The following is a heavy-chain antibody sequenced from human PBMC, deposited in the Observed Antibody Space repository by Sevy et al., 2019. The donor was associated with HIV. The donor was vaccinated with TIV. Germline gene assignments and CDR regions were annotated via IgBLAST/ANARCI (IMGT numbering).Heavy chain of an antibody. D-gene: IGHD2-15*01. CDR3: AGDQPYIVVVVAVPGYYYGMDV. V-gene: IGHV3-21*01. CDR2: ISSSSSYI. Sequence: GGSLRLSCAASGFTFSSYSMNWVRQAPGKGLEWVSSISSSSSYIYYADSVKGRFTISRDNAKNSLYLQMNSLRAEDTAVYYCAGDQPYIVVVVAVPGYYYGMDVWGQGTTVTVSS. CDR1: GFTFSSYS. J-gene: IGHJ6*02.